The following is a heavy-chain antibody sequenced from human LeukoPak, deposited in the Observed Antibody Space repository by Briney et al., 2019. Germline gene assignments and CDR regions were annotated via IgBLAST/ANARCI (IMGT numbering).Heavy chain of an antibody. CDR1: GFTFSNYW. D-gene: IGHD3-3*01. CDR2: INSDGINT. CDR3: AKTIFGVVIPPLFDY. V-gene: IGHV3-74*01. Sequence: GGSLRLSCAASGFTFSNYWMHWVRQAPGKGLVWVSRINSDGINTSYADSVKGRFTISRDNAKDSLYLQMNSLRAEDTAVYYCAKTIFGVVIPPLFDYWGQGTLVTVSS. J-gene: IGHJ4*02.